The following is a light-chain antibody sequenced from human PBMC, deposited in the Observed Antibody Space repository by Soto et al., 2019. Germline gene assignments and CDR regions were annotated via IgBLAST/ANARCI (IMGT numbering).Light chain of an antibody. Sequence: DIPMTQSPSSLSASVGDRITITCRASQGISNYLAWYQQKPGKVPQLLIYAASTLQSGVPSRFGGSGSGTDFTLTISGLQPEDVASYYCQKYNSAPLTFGGGTKVEIK. V-gene: IGKV1-27*01. CDR2: AAS. CDR3: QKYNSAPLT. CDR1: QGISNY. J-gene: IGKJ4*01.